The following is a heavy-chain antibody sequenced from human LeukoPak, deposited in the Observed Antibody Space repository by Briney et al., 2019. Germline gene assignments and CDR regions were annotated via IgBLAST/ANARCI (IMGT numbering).Heavy chain of an antibody. V-gene: IGHV4-30-2*01. J-gene: IGHJ5*02. CDR3: ARGSSWFDP. D-gene: IGHD3-10*01. CDR2: IYHSGST. Sequence: SETLSLTCAVSGGSISSGGYSWSWIRQPPGKGLEWIGYIYHSGSTYCNPSLKSRVTISVDRSKNQFSLKLSSVTAADTAVYYCARGSSWFDPWGQGTLVTVSS. CDR1: GGSISSGGYS.